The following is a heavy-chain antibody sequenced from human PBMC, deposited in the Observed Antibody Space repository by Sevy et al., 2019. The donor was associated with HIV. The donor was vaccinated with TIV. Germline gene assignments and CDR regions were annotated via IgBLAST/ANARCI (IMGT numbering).Heavy chain of an antibody. CDR1: GFTFSSFA. J-gene: IGHJ4*02. CDR3: AKDGLAGTGHGNYFDY. CDR2: ISGSGTST. Sequence: GGSLRLSCAAFGFTFSSFAMSWVRQAPGKGLEWISAISGSGTSTYYADSVKGRFTISRDNSKNTLYLQMNSLRAEDTAIYYCAKDGLAGTGHGNYFDYWGQGTLVTVSS. V-gene: IGHV3-23*01. D-gene: IGHD6-19*01.